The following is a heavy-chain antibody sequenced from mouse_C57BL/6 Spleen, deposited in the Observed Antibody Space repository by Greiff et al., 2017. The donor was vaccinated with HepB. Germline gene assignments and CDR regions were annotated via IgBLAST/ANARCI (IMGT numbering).Heavy chain of an antibody. D-gene: IGHD2-4*01. CDR3: ARGGGLRQDNYAMDY. CDR2: IDPSDSYT. J-gene: IGHJ4*01. Sequence: QVQLQQPGAELVKPGASVKLSCKASGYTFTSYWMQWVKQRPGQGLEWIGEIDPSDSYTNYNQKFKGKATLTVDTSSSTAYMQLSSLTSEDSAVYYCARGGGLRQDNYAMDYWGQGTSVTVSS. CDR1: GYTFTSYW. V-gene: IGHV1-50*01.